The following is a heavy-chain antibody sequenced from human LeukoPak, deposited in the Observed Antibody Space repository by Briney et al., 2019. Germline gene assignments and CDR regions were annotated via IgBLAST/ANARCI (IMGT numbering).Heavy chain of an antibody. CDR1: GFTFSDYY. CDR2: ISSSGSTI. CDR3: ARVDFWSGYYSDY. D-gene: IGHD3-3*01. V-gene: IGHV3-11*01. J-gene: IGHJ4*02. Sequence: GGSLRLSCAASGFTFSDYYMSWIRQAPGKGLEWVSYISSSGSTIYYADSVKGRFTISRDNAKNELFLQMNSLRAEDTAVYYCARVDFWSGYYSDYWGQGTLVTVSS.